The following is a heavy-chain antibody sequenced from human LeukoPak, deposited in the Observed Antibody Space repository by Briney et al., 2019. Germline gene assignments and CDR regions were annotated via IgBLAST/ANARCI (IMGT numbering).Heavy chain of an antibody. CDR3: ARTIIAVAGTVDY. D-gene: IGHD6-19*01. V-gene: IGHV1-2*06. CDR1: GYTFTVYY. Sequence: ASVNVSFKASGYTFTVYYMHWVRQAPGQGLEWMGRINPNSGGTNYAQKFQGRVTMTRDTSISTAYMELSRLRSDDTAVYYCARTIIAVAGTVDYWGQGTLVTVSS. CDR2: INPNSGGT. J-gene: IGHJ4*02.